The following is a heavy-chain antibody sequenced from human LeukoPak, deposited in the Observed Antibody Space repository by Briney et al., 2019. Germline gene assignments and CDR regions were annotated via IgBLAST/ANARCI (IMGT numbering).Heavy chain of an antibody. CDR1: GFTFSSYG. D-gene: IGHD6-13*01. V-gene: IGHV3-30*18. Sequence: GGSLRLSCAASGFTFSSYGMHWVRQAPGKGLEWVAVISYDGSNKYYADSVKGQFTISRDNSKNTLYLQVNSLRAEDTAVYYCAKDLGSSNDYWGQGTLVTVSS. J-gene: IGHJ4*02. CDR3: AKDLGSSNDY. CDR2: ISYDGSNK.